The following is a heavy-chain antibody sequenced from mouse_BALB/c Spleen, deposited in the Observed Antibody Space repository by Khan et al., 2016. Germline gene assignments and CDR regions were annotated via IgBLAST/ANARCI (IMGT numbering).Heavy chain of an antibody. CDR2: INPGSGGT. V-gene: IGHV1-54*01. D-gene: IGHD1-1*01. CDR1: GYAFTNYL. J-gene: IGHJ3*01. Sequence: QVQLKESGAELVRPGTSVKVSCKASGYAFTNYLIAWVKQRPGQGLEWIGVINPGSGGTNYNEKFKGKATLTADKSSSTAYMQLSSLTSDDSAVYFCARADYYGSSGAYWGQGTLVTVSA. CDR3: ARADYYGSSGAY.